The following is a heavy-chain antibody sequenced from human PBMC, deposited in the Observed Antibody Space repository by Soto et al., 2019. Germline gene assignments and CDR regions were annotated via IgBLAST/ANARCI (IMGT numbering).Heavy chain of an antibody. Sequence: EVQLLESGGGLVQPGGSLRLSCAASGFTFSSYAMSWVRQAPGKGLEWVSAISGSGGSTYYADSVKGRFTISRDNYKNTLYLQMNSVRAEDTAVYYCAKDIGGVLRFFGGAFDIWGQGTMVTVSS. CDR2: ISGSGGST. CDR3: AKDIGGVLRFFGGAFDI. V-gene: IGHV3-23*01. D-gene: IGHD3-3*01. CDR1: GFTFSSYA. J-gene: IGHJ3*02.